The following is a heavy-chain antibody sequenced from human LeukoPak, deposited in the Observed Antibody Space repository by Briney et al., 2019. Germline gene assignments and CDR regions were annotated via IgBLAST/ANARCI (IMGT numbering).Heavy chain of an antibody. J-gene: IGHJ4*02. CDR1: GYTFTSYG. CDR2: ISAYNGNT. V-gene: IGHV1-18*01. CDR3: ASDAYDSLLY. D-gene: IGHD3-3*01. Sequence: ASVKVSCKASGYTFTSYGISWVRQAPGQGLEWMGWISAYNGNTNYAQKFQGRVTITRDTSASTAYMELSSLRSEDTAVYYCASDAYDSLLYWGQGTLATVSS.